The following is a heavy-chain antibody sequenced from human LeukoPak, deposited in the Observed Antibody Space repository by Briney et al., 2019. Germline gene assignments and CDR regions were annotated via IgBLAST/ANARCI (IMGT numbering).Heavy chain of an antibody. CDR3: ARNGSSPEY. D-gene: IGHD1-26*01. CDR2: IKQDGSEK. CDR1: GFTFTAYW. V-gene: IGHV3-7*01. Sequence: GGSLRLSCAASGFTFTAYWMSCGRQAPGKGLEWVANIKQDGSEKNYVDSVKGRFTISRDNAKNSLYLQMNSLRAEDTAVYYCARNGSSPEYWGQGTLVSVSS. J-gene: IGHJ4*01.